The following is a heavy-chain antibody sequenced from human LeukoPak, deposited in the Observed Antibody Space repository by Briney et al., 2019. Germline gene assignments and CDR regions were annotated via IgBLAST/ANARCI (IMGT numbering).Heavy chain of an antibody. CDR3: ARVGRGYSFKAYYFDY. J-gene: IGHJ4*02. V-gene: IGHV3-11*04. Sequence: GGSLRLSCAASGFTFSDYYMSWIRQAPGKGLEWVSYISSSGSTIYYADSVKGRFTISRDNSNNTLYLQMNSLRAEDTAIYYCARVGRGYSFKAYYFDYWGQGTLVTVSS. CDR1: GFTFSDYY. D-gene: IGHD5-18*01. CDR2: ISSSGSTI.